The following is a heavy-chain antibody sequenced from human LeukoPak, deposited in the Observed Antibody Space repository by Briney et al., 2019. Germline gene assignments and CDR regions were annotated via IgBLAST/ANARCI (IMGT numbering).Heavy chain of an antibody. CDR3: ARDFSEQWLVDDAFDI. CDR1: GFTFSSYS. CDR2: ISSSSSYI. J-gene: IGHJ3*02. Sequence: GGSLRLSCAASGFTFSSYSMNWVRQAPGKGLEWVSSISSSSSYIYYADSVKGRFTISRDNAKNSLYLQMNSLRAEDTAVYYCARDFSEQWLVDDAFDIWGQGTMVTVSS. D-gene: IGHD6-19*01. V-gene: IGHV3-21*01.